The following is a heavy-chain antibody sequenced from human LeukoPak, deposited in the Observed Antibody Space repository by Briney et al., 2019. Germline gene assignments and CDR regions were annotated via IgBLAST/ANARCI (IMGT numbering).Heavy chain of an antibody. D-gene: IGHD6-19*01. Sequence: GGSLKISCKGSGYSFTSYWIAWVRQMPGKGLEWRGIIYPDDSDTRYSPSFQGQVTITADKSISTAYLQWSSLKASDNAMYYCARQRRSSGWPNDYWGQGTLVTVSS. V-gene: IGHV5-51*01. CDR2: IYPDDSDT. CDR1: GYSFTSYW. J-gene: IGHJ4*02. CDR3: ARQRRSSGWPNDY.